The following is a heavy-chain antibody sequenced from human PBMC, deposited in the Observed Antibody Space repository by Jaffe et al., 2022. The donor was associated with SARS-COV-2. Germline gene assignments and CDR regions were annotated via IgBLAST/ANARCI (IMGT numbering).Heavy chain of an antibody. Sequence: QVQLVESGGGVVQPGRSLRLSCAASGFTFSSYGMHWVRQAPGKGLEWVAVISYDGSNKYYADSVKGRFTISRDNSKNTLYLQMNSLRAEDTAVYYCAKPIIHDSSGPFHGAFDIWGQGTMVTVSS. D-gene: IGHD3-22*01. CDR1: GFTFSSYG. J-gene: IGHJ3*02. CDR2: ISYDGSNK. V-gene: IGHV3-30*18. CDR3: AKPIIHDSSGPFHGAFDI.